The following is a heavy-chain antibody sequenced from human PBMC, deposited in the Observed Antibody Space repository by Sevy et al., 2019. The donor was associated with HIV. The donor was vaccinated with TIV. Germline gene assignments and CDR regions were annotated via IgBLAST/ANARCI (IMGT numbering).Heavy chain of an antibody. CDR3: AKYYPGYNWNPFDY. D-gene: IGHD1-20*01. CDR1: GFTFSSYA. V-gene: IGHV3-23*01. CDR2: ISGSGGST. J-gene: IGHJ4*02. Sequence: QLGGSLRLSCAASGFTFSSYAMSWVRQAPGKGLEWVSAISGSGGSTYYTDSVKGRFTISRDNSKNTLYLQMNSLRAEDTALYYCAKYYPGYNWNPFDYWGQGTLVTVSS.